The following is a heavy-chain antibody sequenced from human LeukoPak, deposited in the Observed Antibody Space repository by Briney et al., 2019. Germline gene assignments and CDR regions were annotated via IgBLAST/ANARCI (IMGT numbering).Heavy chain of an antibody. CDR3: ANQYSSSWYYFDY. CDR1: GYSISSGYY. D-gene: IGHD6-13*01. V-gene: IGHV4-38-2*02. Sequence: SETLSLTCTVSGYSISSGYYWGWSRQPPGQGLEWIGIIYHSGSTYYNPSLKSRVTISVDTSKNQFSLKLSSVTAADTAVYYCANQYSSSWYYFDYWGQGTLVTVYS. CDR2: IYHSGST. J-gene: IGHJ4*02.